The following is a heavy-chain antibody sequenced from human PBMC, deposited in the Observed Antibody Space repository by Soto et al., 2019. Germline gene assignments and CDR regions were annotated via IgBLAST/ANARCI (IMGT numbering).Heavy chain of an antibody. CDR1: GFTVSTYG. D-gene: IGHD4-17*01. CDR3: AKDLQSYGDYDSYFYGTDV. V-gene: IGHV3-30*18. Sequence: QVQLVESGGGEVQPGRSLTISCAASGFTVSTYGMHWVRQTPGKGLEWVAVISYDGTNKCYSDSVKGRFNISRDNFKNRLTLQMNRLRADDTTLYSFAKDLQSYGDYDSYFYGTDVGGLGTRVTVS. CDR2: ISYDGTNK. J-gene: IGHJ6*02.